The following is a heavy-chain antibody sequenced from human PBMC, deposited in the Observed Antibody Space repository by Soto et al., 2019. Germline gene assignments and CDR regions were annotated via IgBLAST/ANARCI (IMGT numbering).Heavy chain of an antibody. CDR3: ARAWKIEKFGVISMSKGLDV. J-gene: IGHJ6*02. V-gene: IGHV3-11*01. D-gene: IGHD3-3*01. CDR1: GFIFSDYY. CDR2: SSNRDRST. Sequence: QVQLVESGGGLVKPGGSLRLSCAASGFIFSDYYMTWIRQAPGKGLEWLSCSSNRDRSTYYADSVKDRFVVSKDNAKNIVYLQMNSLRAEDTAIYFWARAWKIEKFGVISMSKGLDVWGQGTTVTVSS.